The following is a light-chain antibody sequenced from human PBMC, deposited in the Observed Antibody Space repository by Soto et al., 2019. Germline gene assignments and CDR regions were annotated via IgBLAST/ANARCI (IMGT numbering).Light chain of an antibody. CDR2: DVS. V-gene: IGKV1-5*01. Sequence: DIQMTQSPSTLSASIGDRVTITCRASQSMGSWLAWYQQRPGKAPKVLIYDVSTLKSGVPSRFSGSGSGTVFPLTISNLQPEDFATYYCQQYNGYAWTFGQGSKVEIK. CDR1: QSMGSW. J-gene: IGKJ1*01. CDR3: QQYNGYAWT.